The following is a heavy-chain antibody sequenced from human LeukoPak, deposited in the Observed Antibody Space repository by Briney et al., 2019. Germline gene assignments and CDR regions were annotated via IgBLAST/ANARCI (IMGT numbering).Heavy chain of an antibody. V-gene: IGHV3-23*01. Sequence: GGSLRLSCAASGLTFNSYAMSWVRQAPGKGLEWVSAISGSGGSTYYADSVKGRFTISRDNSKNTLYLQMDSLRAEDTAVYYCAKHYYASGSSCFDYWGQGTLVTVSS. J-gene: IGHJ4*02. CDR1: GLTFNSYA. CDR2: ISGSGGST. D-gene: IGHD3-10*01. CDR3: AKHYYASGSSCFDY.